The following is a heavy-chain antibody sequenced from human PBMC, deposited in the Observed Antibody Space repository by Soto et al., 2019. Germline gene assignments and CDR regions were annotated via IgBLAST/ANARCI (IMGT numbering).Heavy chain of an antibody. CDR3: AVRGAAMIVGSDGAFDI. CDR1: GYTFTSYY. CDR2: INPSGGST. D-gene: IGHD3-22*01. Sequence: GASVKVSCKASGYTFTSYYMHWVRQAPGQGLEWMGIINPSGGSTSYAQKFQGRVTMTRDTSTSTVYMELSSLRSEDTAVYYCAVRGAAMIVGSDGAFDIWGQGTMVTVSS. J-gene: IGHJ3*02. V-gene: IGHV1-46*01.